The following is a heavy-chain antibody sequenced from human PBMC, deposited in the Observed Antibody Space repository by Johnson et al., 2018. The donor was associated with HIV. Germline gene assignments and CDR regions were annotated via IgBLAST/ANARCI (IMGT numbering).Heavy chain of an antibody. CDR3: AREWGVITFGGVIPRNAFDI. CDR2: TNNDGSTT. J-gene: IGHJ3*02. V-gene: IGHV3-74*01. D-gene: IGHD3-16*02. Sequence: MMLVESGGGLVQPGGSLKLSCAASGFTVSSNYMSWVRQAPGKGLEWVSRTNNDGSTTTYADSVKGRFTVSRDKVKNTLHLQMNSLRAEDTAVYYCAREWGVITFGGVIPRNAFDIWGQGTMVTVSS. CDR1: GFTVSSNY.